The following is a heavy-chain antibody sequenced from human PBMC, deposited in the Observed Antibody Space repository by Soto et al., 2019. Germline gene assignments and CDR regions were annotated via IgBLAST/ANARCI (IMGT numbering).Heavy chain of an antibody. CDR3: ARDQLYYNDISGRPLNAFDV. D-gene: IGHD3-22*01. Sequence: SLRLSCAASGFTFSSYSMNWVRQAPGKGLEWVSYIGIGSSTTYYADSVKGRFTISRDNAKNSLYLQMNSLRAEDTAVYYCARDQLYYNDISGRPLNAFDVWGQGTMVTVSS. J-gene: IGHJ3*01. CDR2: IGIGSSTT. V-gene: IGHV3-48*01. CDR1: GFTFSSYS.